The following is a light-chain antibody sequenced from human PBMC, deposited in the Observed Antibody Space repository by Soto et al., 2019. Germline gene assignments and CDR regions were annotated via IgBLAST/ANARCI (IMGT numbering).Light chain of an antibody. J-gene: IGKJ2*01. CDR1: QSVLYSSNNKNY. V-gene: IGKV4-1*01. Sequence: DIVMTQSPDSLAVSLVERATINCKSSQSVLYSSNNKNYLAWYQQKPGQPPKLLIYWASTRESGVPDRFSGGGSGTDFPLTISRLQAEDVAGYYCQQCYSTPYTFGRGTKLEI. CDR2: WAS. CDR3: QQCYSTPYT.